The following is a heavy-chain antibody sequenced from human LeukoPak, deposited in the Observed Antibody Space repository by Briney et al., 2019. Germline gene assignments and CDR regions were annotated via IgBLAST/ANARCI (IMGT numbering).Heavy chain of an antibody. CDR2: ISYDGSNK. V-gene: IGHV3-30*04. CDR1: GFTFSSYA. CDR3: ARYCGGDCPFDH. D-gene: IGHD2-21*02. J-gene: IGHJ4*02. Sequence: PGGSLRLSCAASGFTFSSYAMHWVRQAPGKGLEWVAVISYDGSNKYYADSVKGRFTISRDNSKNTLYLQMNSLRAEDTAVYYCARYCGGDCPFDHWGQGTLVTVSS.